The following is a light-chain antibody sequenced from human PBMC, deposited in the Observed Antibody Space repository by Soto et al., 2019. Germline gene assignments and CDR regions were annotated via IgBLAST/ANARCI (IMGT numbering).Light chain of an antibody. Sequence: QSVLTQPPSASGTPGQRVTMSCSGSRPNIGSNTVNWYQQLPGTAPKVLIYSNNQRPSGVPDRFSGSKSGTSGSLAISGLQSEDEADYFCAAWDDSLNVVVFGGGTKLIVL. CDR3: AAWDDSLNVVV. CDR1: RPNIGSNT. CDR2: SNN. V-gene: IGLV1-44*01. J-gene: IGLJ2*01.